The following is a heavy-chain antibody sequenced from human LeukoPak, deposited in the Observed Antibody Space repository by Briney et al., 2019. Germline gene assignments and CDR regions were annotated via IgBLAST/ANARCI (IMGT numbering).Heavy chain of an antibody. D-gene: IGHD1-1*01. CDR3: ARRRTGTSFSYFDY. Sequence: SVKVSCKASGGTFSSYTISWVRQAPGQGLEWMGRIIPILGIANYAQKFQGRVTITADKSTSTAYMELSSLRSEDTAVYYCARRRTGTSFSYFDYWGQGTLVTVSS. V-gene: IGHV1-69*02. CDR1: GGTFSSYT. CDR2: IIPILGIA. J-gene: IGHJ4*02.